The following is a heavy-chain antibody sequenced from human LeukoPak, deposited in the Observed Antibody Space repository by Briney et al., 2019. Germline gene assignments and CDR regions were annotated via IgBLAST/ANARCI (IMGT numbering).Heavy chain of an antibody. V-gene: IGHV3-21*01. J-gene: IGHJ3*02. CDR1: GFTFSSYS. D-gene: IGHD3-10*01. Sequence: KTGGSLRLSCTASGFTFSSYSMNWVRQAPGKGLEWVSSISSSSSYIYYADSVKGRFTISRDNAKNSLYLQMNSLRAEDTAVYYCAWGMVRGKWTDAFDIWGQGTMVTVSS. CDR2: ISSSSSYI. CDR3: AWGMVRGKWTDAFDI.